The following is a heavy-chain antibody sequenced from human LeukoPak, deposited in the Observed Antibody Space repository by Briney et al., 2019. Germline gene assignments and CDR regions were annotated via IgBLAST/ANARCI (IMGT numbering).Heavy chain of an antibody. CDR1: GYTFTGYY. CDR3: ARGLYFYGSRSPTDD. J-gene: IGHJ4*02. CDR2: INPNPNSGGT. V-gene: IGHV1-2*02. D-gene: IGHD3-10*01. Sequence: ASVKVSCKASGYTFTGYYMHWVRPAPGQGLEWMGWINPNPNSGGTNYAQKFQGRVTMTRDTSISTAYMELSRLRSDDTAVYFCARGLYFYGSRSPTDDWSQGTLVTVSS.